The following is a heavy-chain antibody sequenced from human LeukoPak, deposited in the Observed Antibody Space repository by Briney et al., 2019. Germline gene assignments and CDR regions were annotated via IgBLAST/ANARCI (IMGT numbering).Heavy chain of an antibody. J-gene: IGHJ4*02. CDR1: GFTFSSYE. Sequence: GGSLRLSCAASGFTFSSYEMNWVRQAPGKGLEWVSYISSSGSTMYYADSVKGRFTISRDSAKNSLYLQMNSLRAEDTAVYYCASAWGSFDYWGQGTLVTVSS. D-gene: IGHD7-27*01. CDR2: ISSSGSTM. V-gene: IGHV3-48*03. CDR3: ASAWGSFDY.